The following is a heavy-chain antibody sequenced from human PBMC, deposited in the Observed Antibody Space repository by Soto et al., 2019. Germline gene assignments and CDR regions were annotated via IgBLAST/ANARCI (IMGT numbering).Heavy chain of an antibody. CDR1: GGSISSGGYS. V-gene: IGHV4-30-2*01. CDR2: IYHSGST. J-gene: IGHJ6*02. Sequence: SDTLSLTCAVSGGSISSGGYSWSWIRQPPGKGLEWIGYIYHSGSTYYNPSLKSRVTISVDRSKNQFSLKLSSVTAADTAVYYCARLLTDCYYYGMDVWGQGTTVTVSS. CDR3: ARLLTDCYYYGMDV. D-gene: IGHD3-16*01.